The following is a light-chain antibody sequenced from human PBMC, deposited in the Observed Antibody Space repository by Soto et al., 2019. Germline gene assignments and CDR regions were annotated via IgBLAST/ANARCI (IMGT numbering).Light chain of an antibody. Sequence: DILLTQSPGTLSLSPGERATISCRASQSVSNNYLARYQQPPGQAPRLLIYGASNRATGIPDRFSGSGSGTDFTLTISRLEPEDFAVYYCQQYGSSGTCGQGTKGDIK. V-gene: IGKV3-20*01. CDR2: GAS. J-gene: IGKJ1*01. CDR3: QQYGSSGT. CDR1: QSVSNNY.